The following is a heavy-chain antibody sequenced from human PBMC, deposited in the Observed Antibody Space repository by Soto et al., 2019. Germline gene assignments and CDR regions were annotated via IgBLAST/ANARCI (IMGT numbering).Heavy chain of an antibody. J-gene: IGHJ6*02. V-gene: IGHV2-70*11. CDR3: ARIHGITIFGADSYYYYGMDV. CDR2: IDWDDDK. D-gene: IGHD3-3*01. Sequence: SGPTLVNPTQTLTLTCTFSGFSLSTSGMCVSWIRQPPGKALEWLARIDWDDDKYYSTSLKTRLTISKDTSKNQVVLTMTNMDPVDTATYYCARIHGITIFGADSYYYYGMDVWGQGTTVTV. CDR1: GFSLSTSGMC.